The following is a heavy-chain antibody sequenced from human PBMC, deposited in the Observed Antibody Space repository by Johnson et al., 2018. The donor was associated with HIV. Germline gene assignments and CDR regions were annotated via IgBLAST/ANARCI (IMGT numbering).Heavy chain of an antibody. Sequence: QMQLVESGGGVVQPGRSLRLSCAASGFMFSSFAMHWVRQAPGKGLEWVAVISYDGSNKYYVDSVKGRFTISRDNSKNTLYLQMNSLRAEDTAVYYCARSSGSYLDDAFDIWGQGTMVTVSS. J-gene: IGHJ3*02. CDR3: ARSSGSYLDDAFDI. D-gene: IGHD1-26*01. CDR2: ISYDGSNK. V-gene: IGHV3-30*14. CDR1: GFMFSSFA.